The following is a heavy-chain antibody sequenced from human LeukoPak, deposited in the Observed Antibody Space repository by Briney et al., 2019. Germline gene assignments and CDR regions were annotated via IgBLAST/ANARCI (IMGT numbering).Heavy chain of an antibody. CDR1: GFTFTTYS. CDR2: ISSDGSNK. D-gene: IGHD3-22*01. Sequence: GRSLSLSCAASGFTFTTYSIHWVRQAPGKGLEWVAVISSDGSNKYYAHSVKGRFTVSRDNSKNTLYLQMNSLRAEDTAVYYCARDTAYYYDSSGYSEEGYWGQGTLVTVSS. CDR3: ARDTAYYYDSSGYSEEGY. V-gene: IGHV3-30-3*01. J-gene: IGHJ4*02.